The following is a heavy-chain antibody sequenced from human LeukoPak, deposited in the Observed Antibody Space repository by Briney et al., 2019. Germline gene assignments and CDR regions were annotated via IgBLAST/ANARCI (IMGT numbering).Heavy chain of an antibody. CDR3: TRAETY. J-gene: IGHJ4*02. V-gene: IGHV4-31*03. CDR2: IYFSGST. Sequence: SETLSLTCTVSGGSISSGDYSWNWLRQHPGKGLEWIGHIYFSGSTSYNPSLKSRVTISLDTSKNQFSLKLRSVTAADTAVYYCTRAETYWGQGTLVTVSS. CDR1: GGSISSGDYS.